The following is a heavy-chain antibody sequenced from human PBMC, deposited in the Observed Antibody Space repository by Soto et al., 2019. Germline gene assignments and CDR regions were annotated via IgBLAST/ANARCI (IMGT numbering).Heavy chain of an antibody. CDR3: ARVDNYYDSSGYWKGPFDI. D-gene: IGHD3-22*01. CDR1: GGSISSGDYY. V-gene: IGHV4-30-4*01. J-gene: IGHJ3*02. Sequence: PSETLSLTCTVSGGSISSGDYYWSWIRQPPGKGLEWSGYIYYSGSTYYNPSLKSRVTISVDTSKNQFSLKLSSVTAADTAVYYCARVDNYYDSSGYWKGPFDIWGQGTMVTVS. CDR2: IYYSGST.